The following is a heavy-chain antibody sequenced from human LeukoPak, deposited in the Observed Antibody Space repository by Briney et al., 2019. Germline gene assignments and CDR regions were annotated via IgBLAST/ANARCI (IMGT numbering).Heavy chain of an antibody. CDR3: ARDGVWGSYRPGAFDI. D-gene: IGHD3-16*02. CDR1: GGSISSYY. V-gene: IGHV4-59*01. J-gene: IGHJ3*02. Sequence: PSETLSLTCTVSGGSISSYYWGWIRQPLGKGLEWIGYIYYSGSTNYNPSLKSRVTISVDTSKNQFSLKLSSVTAADTAVYYCARDGVWGSYRPGAFDIWGQGTMVTVSS. CDR2: IYYSGST.